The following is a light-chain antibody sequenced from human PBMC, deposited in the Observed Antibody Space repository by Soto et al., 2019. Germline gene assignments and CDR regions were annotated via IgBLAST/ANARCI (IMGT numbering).Light chain of an antibody. Sequence: QSALTQPASVSGSAGQSITISCSGTMRDVGAYNLVSWYQQHPGTAPKLIIYEVRNRPSGICSRFSGSRSGNTASLTISGLQSEDEGDYYCSAYTARSTLVFGGGTKVTVL. V-gene: IGLV2-14*01. J-gene: IGLJ3*02. CDR1: MRDVGAYNL. CDR3: SAYTARSTLV. CDR2: EVR.